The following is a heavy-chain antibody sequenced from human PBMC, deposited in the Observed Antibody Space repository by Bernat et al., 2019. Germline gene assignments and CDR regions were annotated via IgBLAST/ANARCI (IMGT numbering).Heavy chain of an antibody. V-gene: IGHV5-51*01. CDR3: GMAVAGTTRGIAHYFDY. J-gene: IGHJ4*02. Sequence: EVQLVQSGAEVKKPGESLKISCKGSGYSFTSYWIGWVRQMPGKGLEWMGIIYPGDSDTRYSPPYQGQVTISADKSSSTAYLQWSSLKASDSAMYYCGMAVAGTTRGIAHYFDYWDQGTLVTVSS. CDR2: IYPGDSDT. CDR1: GYSFTSYW. D-gene: IGHD6-19*01.